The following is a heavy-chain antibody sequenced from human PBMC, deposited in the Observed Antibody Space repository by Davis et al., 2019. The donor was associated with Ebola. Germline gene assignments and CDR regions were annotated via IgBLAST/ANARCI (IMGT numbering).Heavy chain of an antibody. D-gene: IGHD3-3*01. V-gene: IGHV3-33*01. Sequence: GGSLRLSCAASRFTFSSYGMHWVRQAPGKGLEWVAVIWYDGSNKYYADSVKGRFTISRDDSKNTAYLQMNSLKTEDTAVYYCTLFGVVIGSYYGMDVWGQGTTVTVSS. CDR1: RFTFSSYG. CDR3: TLFGVVIGSYYGMDV. CDR2: IWYDGSNK. J-gene: IGHJ6*02.